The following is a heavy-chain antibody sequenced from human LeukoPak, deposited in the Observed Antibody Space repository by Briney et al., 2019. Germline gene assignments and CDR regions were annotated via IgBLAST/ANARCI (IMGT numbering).Heavy chain of an antibody. Sequence: KSSETLSLTCTVSGGSISSYYWSWIRQPPGKGLEWIGYIYYSGSTNYNPSLKSRVTISVDTSKNQFTLKLSSVTAADTAVYYCARSVRYFDWDAEFDYWGQGTLVTVSS. CDR2: IYYSGST. CDR3: ARSVRYFDWDAEFDY. V-gene: IGHV4-59*01. CDR1: GGSISSYY. D-gene: IGHD3-9*01. J-gene: IGHJ4*02.